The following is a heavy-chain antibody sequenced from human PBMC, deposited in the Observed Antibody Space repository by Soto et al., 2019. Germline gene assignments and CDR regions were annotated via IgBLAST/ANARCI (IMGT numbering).Heavy chain of an antibody. V-gene: IGHV4-59*01. CDR2: IYYSGST. J-gene: IGHJ5*02. CDR1: GGSISSYY. D-gene: IGHD2-21*02. CDR3: ARLNGDRWTARWFDP. Sequence: SQTPSLTCTVSGGSISSYYWSWIRQPPGKGLEWIGYIYYSGSTNYNPSLKSRVTISVDTSKNQFSLKLSSVTAADTAVYYCARLNGDRWTARWFDPWGQGTLVTVSS.